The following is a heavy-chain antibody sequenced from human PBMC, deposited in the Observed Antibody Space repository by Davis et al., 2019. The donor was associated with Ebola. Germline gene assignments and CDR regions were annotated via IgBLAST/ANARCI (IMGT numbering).Heavy chain of an antibody. D-gene: IGHD6-13*01. CDR2: INHSGST. CDR1: GGSFSGYY. V-gene: IGHV4-34*01. CDR3: AREYSSSSLYYYYYYYMDV. Sequence: PSETLSLTCAVYGGSFSGYYWSWIRQPPGKGLEWIGEINHSGSTNYNPSLKSRVTISVDTSKNQFSLKLSSVTAADTAVYYCAREYSSSSLYYYYYYYMDVWGKGTTVTVSS. J-gene: IGHJ6*03.